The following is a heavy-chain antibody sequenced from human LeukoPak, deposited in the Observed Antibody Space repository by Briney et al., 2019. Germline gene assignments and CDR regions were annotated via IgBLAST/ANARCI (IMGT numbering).Heavy chain of an antibody. Sequence: GGSLRLSCAASGFTFSSYGMHWVRQAPGKGLEWVAVKSYDGSNKYYADSVKGRFTISRDNSKNTLYLQMNSLRAEDTAVYYCAKDPDYGDYEYYFDYWGQGTLVTVSS. CDR3: AKDPDYGDYEYYFDY. CDR2: KSYDGSNK. CDR1: GFTFSSYG. J-gene: IGHJ4*02. D-gene: IGHD4-17*01. V-gene: IGHV3-30*18.